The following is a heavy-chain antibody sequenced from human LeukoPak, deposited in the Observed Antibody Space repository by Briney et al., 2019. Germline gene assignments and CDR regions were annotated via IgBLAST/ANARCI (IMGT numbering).Heavy chain of an antibody. CDR2: ISSGGRYV. V-gene: IGHV3-21*01. D-gene: IGHD6-19*01. CDR1: GFTLSRHD. Sequence: GSLRLSCAASGFTLSRHDMTWVRQAPGKGLEWVSSISSGGRYVYYADSVKGRFTISRDNAKNSLYLQMNSLRAEDTAVYYCTRDVRDEYTSGWYPIGYWGQGTLVTVSS. CDR3: TRDVRDEYTSGWYPIGY. J-gene: IGHJ4*02.